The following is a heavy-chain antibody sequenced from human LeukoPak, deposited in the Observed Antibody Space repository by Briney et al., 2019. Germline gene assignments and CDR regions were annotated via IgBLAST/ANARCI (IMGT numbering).Heavy chain of an antibody. D-gene: IGHD5-18*01. CDR3: ARGGNGYSYGYAFDY. Sequence: SETLSLTCTVSGGSISGSSYYWGWIRQPPGKGLEWIGRIYTSGSTNYNPSLKSRVTISVDTSKNQFSLKLSSVTAADTAVYYCARGGNGYSYGYAFDYWGQGTLVTVSS. V-gene: IGHV4-39*07. CDR2: IYTSGST. J-gene: IGHJ4*02. CDR1: GGSISGSSYY.